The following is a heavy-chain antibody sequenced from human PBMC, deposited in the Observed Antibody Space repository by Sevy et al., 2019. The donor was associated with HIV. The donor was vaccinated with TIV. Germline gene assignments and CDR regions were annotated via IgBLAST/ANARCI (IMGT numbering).Heavy chain of an antibody. CDR3: AREENWTPFDI. Sequence: GGSLRLSCAASGFTFSDYYMSWIRQAPGKGLEWVSYISSSGSTIYYADSVKGRFTISRDNAKNSLYLQMNSLRAEDTAMYYCAREENWTPFDIWGQGTMVTVSS. J-gene: IGHJ3*02. V-gene: IGHV3-11*01. CDR2: ISSSGSTI. D-gene: IGHD1-1*01. CDR1: GFTFSDYY.